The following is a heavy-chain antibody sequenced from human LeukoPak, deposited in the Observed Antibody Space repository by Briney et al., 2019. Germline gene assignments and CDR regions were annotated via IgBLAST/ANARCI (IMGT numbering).Heavy chain of an antibody. CDR3: ARVGSGRYNYGYSLVY. CDR2: VSHSGRT. Sequence: SETLSLTCAVSNASISGRNWGNGVRQPPGKGLEWIGEVSHSGRTNYSPSLTSRVTLSVDTSKNQFSLTLGSVPAADTAVYYCARVGSGRYNYGYSLVYWGQGTLVTVSS. J-gene: IGHJ4*02. D-gene: IGHD5-18*01. V-gene: IGHV4-4*02. CDR1: NASISGRNW.